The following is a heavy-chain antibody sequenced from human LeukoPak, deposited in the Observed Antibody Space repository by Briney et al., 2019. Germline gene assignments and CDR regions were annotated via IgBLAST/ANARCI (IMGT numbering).Heavy chain of an antibody. CDR3: AKGRLPVAASLDY. J-gene: IGHJ4*02. D-gene: IGHD6-19*01. CDR1: GFTFSNYG. CDR2: ISCPGSST. V-gene: IGHV3-23*01. Sequence: GGSLRLSCAASGFTFSNYGMSWVRQAPGMGLEWVSTISCPGSSTYYADSVKGRFTISRDNSKNTLYLQMNSLRAEDTALYYCAKGRLPVAASLDYWGQGTLVTVSS.